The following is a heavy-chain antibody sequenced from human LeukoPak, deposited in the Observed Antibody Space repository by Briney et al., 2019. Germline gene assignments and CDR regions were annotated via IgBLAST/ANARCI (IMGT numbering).Heavy chain of an antibody. CDR3: AELGITMIGGV. J-gene: IGHJ6*04. Sequence: GGSLRLSCAASGFTFSSYAMSWVRQAPGKGLEWVSNISGSGGSTYYADSVKGRFTISRDNSKNTLFLQMNSLRAEDTAVYYCAELGITMIGGVWGKGTTVTISS. V-gene: IGHV3-23*01. D-gene: IGHD3-10*02. CDR1: GFTFSSYA. CDR2: ISGSGGST.